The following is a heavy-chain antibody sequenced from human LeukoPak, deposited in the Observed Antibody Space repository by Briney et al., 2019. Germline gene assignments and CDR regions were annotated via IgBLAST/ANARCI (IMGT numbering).Heavy chain of an antibody. Sequence: SETLSLTCTVSGGSISSSIYYWGWMRQPPGKGREWIGSMYYSGSTYYNPSLKIRVTISVDTSKNQFSLKLRSVTAADTAVYYCARHPLRVATPDYWGQGTLVTVSS. CDR1: GGSISSSIYY. J-gene: IGHJ4*02. CDR3: ARHPLRVATPDY. V-gene: IGHV4-39*01. D-gene: IGHD5-12*01. CDR2: MYYSGST.